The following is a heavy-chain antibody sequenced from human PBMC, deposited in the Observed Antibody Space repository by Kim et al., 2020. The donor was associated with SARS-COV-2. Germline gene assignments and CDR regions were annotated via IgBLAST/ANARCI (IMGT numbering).Heavy chain of an antibody. CDR1: GGSISSSSYY. D-gene: IGHD6-13*01. CDR3: ARHGRRSSSWYDY. CDR2: IYYSGST. V-gene: IGHV4-39*01. Sequence: SETLSLTCTVSGGSISSSSYYWGWIRQPPGKGLEWIGSIYYSGSTYYNPSLKSRVTISVDTSKNQFSLKLRSVTAADTAVYYCARHGRRSSSWYDYWGQGTLVTVSS. J-gene: IGHJ4*02.